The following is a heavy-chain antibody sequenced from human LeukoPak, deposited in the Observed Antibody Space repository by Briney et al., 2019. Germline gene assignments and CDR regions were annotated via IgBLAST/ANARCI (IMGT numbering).Heavy chain of an antibody. CDR1: GGSFSGYY. CDR3: ARAFGVVIYFDY. CDR2: IIHSGTT. D-gene: IGHD3-3*01. V-gene: IGHV4-34*12. Sequence: SETLSLTCAVFGGSFSGYYWSWIRQPPGKGLEWIGEIIHSGTTNYNPSLKSRVTISVDTSKSQFSLKLSSVTAADTAVYYCARAFGVVIYFDYWGQGTLVTVSS. J-gene: IGHJ4*02.